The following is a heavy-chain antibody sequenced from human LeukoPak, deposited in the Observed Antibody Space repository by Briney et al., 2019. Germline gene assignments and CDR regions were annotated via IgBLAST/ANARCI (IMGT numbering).Heavy chain of an antibody. J-gene: IGHJ4*02. Sequence: SETLSLTCTVSGGSISSGSYYWSWVRQPAGKGLEWIGRIYTSGSTNYNPSLKSRVTISVDTSKNQFSLKLSSVTAADTAVYYCASMVRGPTGFDYWGQGTLVTVSS. CDR3: ASMVRGPTGFDY. CDR1: GGSISSGSYY. V-gene: IGHV4-61*02. CDR2: IYTSGST. D-gene: IGHD3-10*01.